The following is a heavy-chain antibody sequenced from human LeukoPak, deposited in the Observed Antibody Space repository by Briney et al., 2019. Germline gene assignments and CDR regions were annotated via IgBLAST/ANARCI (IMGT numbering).Heavy chain of an antibody. V-gene: IGHV3-15*01. CDR1: GFTFNNAW. D-gene: IGHD3-10*01. Sequence: GGSLRLSCAASGFTFNNAWMSWVRQAPGKGLEWVGRIKSKTDGGTTDYAVSVKGRFTISRDDSKNMLNLQMNSLQTEDTVVYYCTTQLRWFGELSDIDCWGQGTLVTVSS. CDR3: TTQLRWFGELSDIDC. CDR2: IKSKTDGGTT. J-gene: IGHJ4*02.